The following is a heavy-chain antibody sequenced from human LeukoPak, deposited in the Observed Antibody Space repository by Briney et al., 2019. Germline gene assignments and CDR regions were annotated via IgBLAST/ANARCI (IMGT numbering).Heavy chain of an antibody. CDR3: AKVSSSCPDCSFDS. Sequence: GGSLRLSCTASGFTFSAYAMHWVRQAPGKGLEWVAFIRYNGGKEHHADSVKGRFTISRDNSKNTLYLQMNSLRAEDTTVYYCAKVSSSCPDCSFDSWGQGTLVTVSS. D-gene: IGHD6-13*01. CDR2: IRYNGGKE. CDR1: GFTFSAYA. J-gene: IGHJ4*02. V-gene: IGHV3-30*02.